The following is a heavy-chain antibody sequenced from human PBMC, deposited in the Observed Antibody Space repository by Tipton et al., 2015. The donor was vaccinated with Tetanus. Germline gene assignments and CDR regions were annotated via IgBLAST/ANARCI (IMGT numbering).Heavy chain of an antibody. Sequence: QLVQSGAEVKKPGASVKVSCKASGYTFTGYYMYWVRQAPGQGLEWMGWIDPNSGGTVYAQKFQGRVTMTRDTSISTAYMELRSLRSDDTAVYYGARDRGDYSYYGMDVWGPGTTVPVS. CDR3: ARDRGDYSYYGMDV. D-gene: IGHD3-22*01. CDR2: IDPNSGGT. CDR1: GYTFTGYY. J-gene: IGHJ6*02. V-gene: IGHV1-2*02.